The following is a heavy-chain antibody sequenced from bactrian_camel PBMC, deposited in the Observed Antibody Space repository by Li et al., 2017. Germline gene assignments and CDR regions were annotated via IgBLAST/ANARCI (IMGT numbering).Heavy chain of an antibody. J-gene: IGHJ4*01. V-gene: IGHV3S6*01. CDR1: AFAFKSAC. Sequence: HVQLVESGGGLVQPGGSLRLSCAASAFAFKSACMGWFRQAPGKAREGIAGIRRDGDEYYAGSVKGRFTISQDNAKNIVYLQMDSLKPEDAAVYYCQAASRWTGCRRWNARSQGTQVTVS. CDR2: IRRDGDE. D-gene: IGHD3*01.